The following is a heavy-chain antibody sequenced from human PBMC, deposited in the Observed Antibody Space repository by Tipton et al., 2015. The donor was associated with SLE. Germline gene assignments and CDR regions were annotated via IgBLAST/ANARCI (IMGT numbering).Heavy chain of an antibody. V-gene: IGHV3-21*01. D-gene: IGHD1-7*01. CDR2: ISSSSSYI. Sequence: SLRLSCAASGFTFSSYAMSWVRQAPGKGLEWVSSISSSSSYIYYADSVKGRFSISRDNAKNSLYLQMNSLRAEDTAVYYCARANYVDAFDFWGQGTMVTVSS. CDR1: GFTFSSYA. J-gene: IGHJ3*01. CDR3: ARANYVDAFDF.